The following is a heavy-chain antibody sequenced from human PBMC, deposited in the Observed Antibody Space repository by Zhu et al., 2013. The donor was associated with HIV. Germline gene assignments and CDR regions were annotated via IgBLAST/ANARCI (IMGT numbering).Heavy chain of an antibody. J-gene: IGHJ3*02. Sequence: VQLQESGSGLVKPSQTLSLTCAVSGGSISSGGYSWSWIRQPPGKGLEWIGYIYYSGSTYYNPSLKSRVTISVDTSKNQFSLKLSSVTAADTAVYYCARAVRAQGYDYVWGSYRPEAFDIWGQGTMVTVSS. CDR2: IYYSGST. CDR1: GGSISSGGYS. V-gene: IGHV4-30-2*01. D-gene: IGHD3-16*02. CDR3: ARAVRAQGYDYVWGSYRPEAFDI.